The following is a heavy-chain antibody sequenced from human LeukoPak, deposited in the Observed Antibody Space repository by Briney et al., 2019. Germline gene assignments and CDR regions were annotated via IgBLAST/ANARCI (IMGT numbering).Heavy chain of an antibody. CDR2: ISPGGGPT. D-gene: IGHD5-18*01. CDR1: GFTFSTYD. V-gene: IGHV3-NL1*01. CDR3: ARGGIQLWLLPGY. Sequence: GGSLRLSCAASGFTFSTYDMHWVRQATGKGLEWVSGISPGGGPTYYADSVRGRFTISRGDSKNTLYLQMNSLRAEDTAVYYCARGGIQLWLLPGYWGQGTLVTVSS. J-gene: IGHJ4*02.